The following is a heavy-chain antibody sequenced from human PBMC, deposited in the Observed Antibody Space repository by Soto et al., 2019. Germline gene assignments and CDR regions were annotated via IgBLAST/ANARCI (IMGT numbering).Heavy chain of an antibody. CDR1: GGSISSAAYY. J-gene: IGHJ4*02. D-gene: IGHD5-18*01. V-gene: IGHV4-31*03. Sequence: PSETLSLTCTVSGGSISSAAYYWSWIRQHPGKGLEWIGYISHSGSTYYNPSLKSRVNISVDTSKNQFSLSLTSVTAADTAVYYCAREYTYGSNFFDCWGQGALVTVSS. CDR2: ISHSGST. CDR3: AREYTYGSNFFDC.